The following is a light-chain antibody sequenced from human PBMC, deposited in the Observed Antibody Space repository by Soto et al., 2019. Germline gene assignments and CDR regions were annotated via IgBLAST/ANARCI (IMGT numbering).Light chain of an antibody. CDR3: QQYDTSASWT. V-gene: IGKV3-20*01. Sequence: EIVLTQSPGTLSLSPGERATLSCRASQSISSSNLAWYQQKPGQAPSLLIYAASSRATGIPDRFSGSGSGTDFTLTISGLEPEDFAVYYCQQYDTSASWTFGQGTKVEIK. CDR2: AAS. J-gene: IGKJ1*01. CDR1: QSISSSN.